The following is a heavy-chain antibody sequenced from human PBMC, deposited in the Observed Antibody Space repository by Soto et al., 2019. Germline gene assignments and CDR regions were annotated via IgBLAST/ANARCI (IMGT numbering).Heavy chain of an antibody. CDR2: ISWDGGST. J-gene: IGHJ5*02. CDR3: AKDYYGSGAINWFDP. V-gene: IGHV3-43*01. Sequence: EVQLVESGGVVVQPGGSLRLSCAASGFTFDDYTMHWVRQAPGKGLEWVCLISWDGGSTYYADSVKGRFTISRDNSKNTLYLQMNSLRAEDTAVYYCAKDYYGSGAINWFDPWGQGTLVTVSS. D-gene: IGHD3-10*01. CDR1: GFTFDDYT.